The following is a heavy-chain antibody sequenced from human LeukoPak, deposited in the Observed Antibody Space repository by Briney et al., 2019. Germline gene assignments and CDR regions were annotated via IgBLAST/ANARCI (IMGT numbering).Heavy chain of an antibody. CDR2: ISAYNGNT. CDR1: GYTFTSYG. Sequence: ASVKVSCKASGYTFTSYGISWLRQAPGQGLEWMGWISAYNGNTNYAQKLQGRVTMTTDTSTSTDYMELRSLRTDDTAVYYGAREVYCCSWLSPTTHFVDCCDERTLVIVSS. D-gene: IGHD6-13*01. J-gene: IGHJ4*02. CDR3: AREVYCCSWLSPTTHFVDC. V-gene: IGHV1-18*01.